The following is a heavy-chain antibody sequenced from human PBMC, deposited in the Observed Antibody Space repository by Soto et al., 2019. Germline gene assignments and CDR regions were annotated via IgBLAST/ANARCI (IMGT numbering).Heavy chain of an antibody. D-gene: IGHD3-10*01. J-gene: IGHJ6*02. V-gene: IGHV3-23*01. CDR2: ISGSGGST. CDR1: GFTFSSYA. Sequence: GGSLRLSCAASGFTFSSYAMSWVRQAPGKGLEWVSAISGSGGSTYYADSVKGRFTISRDNSKNTLYLQMNSLRAEDTAVYYCAKVHSPGITMVRGYYYGMDVWGQGATVTVSS. CDR3: AKVHSPGITMVRGYYYGMDV.